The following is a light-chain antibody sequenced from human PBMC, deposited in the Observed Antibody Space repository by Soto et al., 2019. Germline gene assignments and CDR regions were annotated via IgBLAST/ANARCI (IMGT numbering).Light chain of an antibody. J-gene: IGKJ1*01. CDR3: HQYGNSPQT. V-gene: IGKV3-20*01. CDR1: QSVSSAS. CDR2: GAS. Sequence: VMTQSPATLSVSPGERATLSCRASQSVSSASFAWYQQKPGQAPRLLIYGASSRATGIPDRFSGSGSGTVFTLTINILEPDDFAVYYCHQYGNSPQTFGQGTKVDI.